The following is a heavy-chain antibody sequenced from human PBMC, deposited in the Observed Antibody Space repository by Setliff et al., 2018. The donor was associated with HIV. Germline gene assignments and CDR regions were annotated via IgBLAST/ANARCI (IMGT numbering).Heavy chain of an antibody. CDR2: RYTSGGGA. Sequence: ASVKVSCKTSGYSFTTYYIHWMRQAPGQGLEWVGLRYTSGGGAKYAQKFQGRVTMTRDTSTRTVYMELSSLRSEDTAVYYCARVEGATATLTDWGQGTLVTVSS. CDR3: ARVEGATATLTD. V-gene: IGHV1-46*01. D-gene: IGHD1-26*01. J-gene: IGHJ4*02. CDR1: GYSFTTYY.